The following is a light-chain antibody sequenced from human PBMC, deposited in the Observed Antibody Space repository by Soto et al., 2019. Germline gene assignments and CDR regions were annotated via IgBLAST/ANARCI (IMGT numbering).Light chain of an antibody. Sequence: QSALTQPASVSGSPGRSVTISCTGSSSDVGDFNSVSWYQHLPGRAPKLIIYDVTNRPSGISYRFSASKAGRTASLTISGVEAEDEADYYCSAYSSSSTHVVFGGGTKLTVL. CDR2: DVT. CDR3: SAYSSSSTHVV. J-gene: IGLJ2*01. CDR1: SSDVGDFNS. V-gene: IGLV2-14*03.